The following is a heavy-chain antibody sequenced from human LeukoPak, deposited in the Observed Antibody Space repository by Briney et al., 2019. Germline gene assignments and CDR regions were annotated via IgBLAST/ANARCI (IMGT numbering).Heavy chain of an antibody. D-gene: IGHD3-16*02. CDR1: GFTFSSYW. Sequence: GGSLRLSCAASGFTFSSYWMTWVRQAPGKGLEWMANINPDGTEKNYVESVKGRFTISRDNSKNTLYLQMNSLRAEDTAVYYCAKPGFSDYVWGSYRLYYFDYWGQGTLVTVSS. CDR2: INPDGTEK. V-gene: IGHV3-7*03. CDR3: AKPGFSDYVWGSYRLYYFDY. J-gene: IGHJ4*02.